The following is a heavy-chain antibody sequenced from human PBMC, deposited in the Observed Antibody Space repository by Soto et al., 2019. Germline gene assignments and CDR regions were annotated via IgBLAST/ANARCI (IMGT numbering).Heavy chain of an antibody. J-gene: IGHJ5*02. D-gene: IGHD6-19*01. Sequence: EVQLLESGGGLVQPGGSLRLSCAASGFTFSSYAMSWVRQAPGKGLERVSIMSGSGGTTFYADSVKGWFTISRADSNNTVYLQMNMLRDEDTGLYYCARGTGGSSAWRPIDRWGQGTLVTVS. CDR2: MSGSGGTT. CDR3: ARGTGGSSAWRPIDR. V-gene: IGHV3-23*01. CDR1: GFTFSSYA.